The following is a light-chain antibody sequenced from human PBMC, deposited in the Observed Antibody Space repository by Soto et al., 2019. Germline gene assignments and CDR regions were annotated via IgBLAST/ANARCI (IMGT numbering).Light chain of an antibody. V-gene: IGKV1-5*03. CDR1: QSISSW. CDR3: QQYNSYPYT. J-gene: IGKJ2*01. Sequence: DVQLTQSPSTLSTSVGDSVTITCRASQSISSWLAWYQQKPGKSPNLLIYKASRLQSGVPSRFSGSGSGTEFTLTISSLQPDDFATYYCQQYNSYPYTFGQGTKLEIK. CDR2: KAS.